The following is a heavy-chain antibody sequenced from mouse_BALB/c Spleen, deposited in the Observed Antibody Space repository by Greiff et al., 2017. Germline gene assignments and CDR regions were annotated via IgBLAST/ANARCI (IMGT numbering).Heavy chain of an antibody. J-gene: IGHJ4*01. Sequence: QVQLKESGPGLVAPSQSLSITCTVSGFSLTSYGVHWVRQPPGKGLEWLGVIWAGGSTNYNSALMSRLSISKDNSKSQVFLKMNSLQTDDTAMYYCARGDYDGRDYYAMDYWGQGTSVTVSS. V-gene: IGHV2-9*02. D-gene: IGHD2-4*01. CDR3: ARGDYDGRDYYAMDY. CDR2: IWAGGST. CDR1: GFSLTSYG.